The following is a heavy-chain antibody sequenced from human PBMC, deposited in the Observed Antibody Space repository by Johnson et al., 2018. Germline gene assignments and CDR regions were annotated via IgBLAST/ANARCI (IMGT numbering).Heavy chain of an antibody. CDR1: GLIFSGST. CDR3: TKHRSGTGDAFDI. V-gene: IGHV3-73*01. CDR2: IRSKANSYAT. J-gene: IGHJ3*02. D-gene: IGHD1-26*01. Sequence: VQLVESGGGLVQPGGSLKLSCAASGLIFSGSTMHWVRQASGKGLEWVGRIRSKANSYATAYAASVKGRFTISRDDSKNTAYLQMNSLKTEDTAVYYCTKHRSGTGDAFDIWGQGTMVTVSS.